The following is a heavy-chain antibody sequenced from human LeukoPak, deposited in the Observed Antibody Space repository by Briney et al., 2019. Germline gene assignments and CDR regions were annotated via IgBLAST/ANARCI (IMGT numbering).Heavy chain of an antibody. J-gene: IGHJ3*02. V-gene: IGHV1-2*02. D-gene: IGHD6-6*01. CDR1: GYTFTGYY. CDR2: INPNSGGT. Sequence: ASVKVSCKASGYTFTGYYMHWVRQAPGQGLEWMGWINPNSGGTNYAQKFQGRVTMTRDTSISTAYMELSRLRSDDTAVYYCARSSKDHQAAFDIWGQGTMVTVSS. CDR3: ARSSKDHQAAFDI.